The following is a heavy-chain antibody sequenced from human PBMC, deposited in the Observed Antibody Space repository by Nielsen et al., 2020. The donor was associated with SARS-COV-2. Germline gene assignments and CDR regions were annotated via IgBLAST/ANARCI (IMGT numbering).Heavy chain of an antibody. J-gene: IGHJ4*02. Sequence: WIRQPPGKGLEWIGYIYYSGSANYNPSLKSRVTISVDTSKNQFSLKLTSVTDADTAVYYCARLPGAPYLYYFDYWGQGTLVTVSS. CDR2: IYYSGSA. CDR3: ARLPGAPYLYYFDY. D-gene: IGHD2-8*01. V-gene: IGHV4-61*07.